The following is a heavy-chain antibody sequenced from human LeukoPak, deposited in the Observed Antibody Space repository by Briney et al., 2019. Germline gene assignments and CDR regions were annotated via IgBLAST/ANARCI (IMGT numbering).Heavy chain of an antibody. D-gene: IGHD5-18*01. CDR1: GFTFSSYS. J-gene: IGHJ5*02. V-gene: IGHV3-21*01. Sequence: PGGSLRLSCAASGFTFSSYSMNRVRQAPGKGLEWVSSISSSSSYIYYADSVKGRFTISRDNAKNSLYLQMNSLRAEDTAVYYCAKDREGGYSYGPNWFDPWGQGTLVTVSS. CDR3: AKDREGGYSYGPNWFDP. CDR2: ISSSSSYI.